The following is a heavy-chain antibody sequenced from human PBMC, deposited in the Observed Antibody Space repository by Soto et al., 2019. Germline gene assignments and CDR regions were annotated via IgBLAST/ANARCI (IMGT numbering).Heavy chain of an antibody. CDR3: ARDRLYSSKWYEIDH. J-gene: IGHJ4*02. Sequence: SETLSLTCTVSGGSISNYYWSWIRQAPGKGLEWIGYIFSSGSAHYSPSLKSRVTMSVDTSKNQFSLKLTSVTAADTAVYYCARDRLYSSKWYEIDHWGQGTLVTVSS. CDR1: GGSISNYY. D-gene: IGHD6-13*01. CDR2: IFSSGSA. V-gene: IGHV4-59*01.